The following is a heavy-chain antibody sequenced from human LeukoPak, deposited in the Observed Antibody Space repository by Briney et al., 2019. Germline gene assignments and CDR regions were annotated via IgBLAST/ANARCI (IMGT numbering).Heavy chain of an antibody. CDR3: ARDPSLRVTLDY. J-gene: IGHJ4*02. V-gene: IGHV3-33*01. D-gene: IGHD5/OR15-5a*01. CDR2: VWYDGSNK. CDR1: GFIFSNYG. Sequence: SGGSLRLSCAASGFIFSNYGMHWVRQAPGKGLEWVAVVWYDGSNKYYPASVKGRFTISRDNSKNMLYLQMNSLRAEDTAVYYCARDPSLRVTLDYWGQGTLVTVSS.